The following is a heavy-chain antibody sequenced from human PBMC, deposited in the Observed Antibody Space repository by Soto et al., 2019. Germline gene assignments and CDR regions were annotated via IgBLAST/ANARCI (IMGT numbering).Heavy chain of an antibody. Sequence: GGSLRLSCAASGFTFSSYAMSWVRQAPGKGLEWVSAISGSGGSTYYADSVKGRFTISRDNSKNTLYLQMNSLRAEDTAVYYCAKDAGNVDYGDYSPLHWGQGTLVTVSS. CDR1: GFTFSSYA. CDR3: AKDAGNVDYGDYSPLH. J-gene: IGHJ4*02. V-gene: IGHV3-23*01. D-gene: IGHD4-17*01. CDR2: ISGSGGST.